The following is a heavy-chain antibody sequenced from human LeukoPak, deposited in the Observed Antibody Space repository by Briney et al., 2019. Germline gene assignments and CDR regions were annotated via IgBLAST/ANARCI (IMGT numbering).Heavy chain of an antibody. J-gene: IGHJ6*03. CDR1: GGSFSGYY. V-gene: IGHV4-34*01. CDR3: ARGRDFGVVITHYYYMDV. D-gene: IGHD3-3*01. CDR2: INHSGST. Sequence: SETLSLTCAVYGGSFSGYYWSWIRQPPGKGLEWIGEINHSGSTNYNPSLKSRVTISVDTSKNQFSLKLSSVTAADTAVYYCARGRDFGVVITHYYYMDVWGKGTTVTVSS.